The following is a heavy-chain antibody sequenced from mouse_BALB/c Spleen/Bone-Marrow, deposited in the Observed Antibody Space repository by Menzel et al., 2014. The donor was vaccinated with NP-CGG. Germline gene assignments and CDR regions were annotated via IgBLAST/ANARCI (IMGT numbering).Heavy chain of an antibody. CDR3: ARLGYCGGFAY. V-gene: IGHV4-1*02. J-gene: IGHJ3*01. Sequence: EVKLVESGGGLVQPGRSLKISCAASGFDFSGFWMGWVRLAPGKGLEWIGEINPDSSTINYTPSLKDRFIISRDNAKNTLYLQMSKVRSEDTALYYCARLGYCGGFAYWGHGTLVTVSA. CDR1: GFDFSGFW. D-gene: IGHD2-3*01. CDR2: INPDSSTI.